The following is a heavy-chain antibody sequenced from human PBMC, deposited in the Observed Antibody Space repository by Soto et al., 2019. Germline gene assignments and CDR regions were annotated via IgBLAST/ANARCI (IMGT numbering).Heavy chain of an antibody. J-gene: IGHJ4*02. CDR3: ARRSRGYSGYEQGLDY. D-gene: IGHD5-12*01. CDR2: INPNSCGT. CDR1: GYTXTGYN. V-gene: IGHV1-2*02. Sequence: SXKVSFKASGYTXTGYNMNWVRQAPGQGLEWMGWINPNSCGTNYAQKFQGRVTMTRDTSISTAYMELSRLRSDETAVYYCARRSRGYSGYEQGLDYWGQGTLGTVSS.